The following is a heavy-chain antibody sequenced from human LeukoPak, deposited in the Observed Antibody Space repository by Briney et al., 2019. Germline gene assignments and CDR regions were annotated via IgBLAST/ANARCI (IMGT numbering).Heavy chain of an antibody. CDR3: TTEDDILTGWPY. Sequence: GGSLRLSCAASGFTFSNAWMSWVRQAPGKGLEWVGRIKSKTDGGTTDYAAPVKGRFTISRDDSKNTLYLQMHSLKTEDTAVYYCTTEDDILTGWPYWGQGTLVTVSS. V-gene: IGHV3-15*01. CDR2: IKSKTDGGTT. CDR1: GFTFSNAW. D-gene: IGHD3-9*01. J-gene: IGHJ4*02.